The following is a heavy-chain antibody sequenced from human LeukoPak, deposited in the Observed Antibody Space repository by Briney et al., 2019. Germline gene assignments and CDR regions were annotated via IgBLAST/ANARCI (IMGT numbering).Heavy chain of an antibody. CDR2: IYYSGST. D-gene: IGHD2-15*01. CDR1: GGSISSYY. Sequence: SETLSLTCTVSGGSISSYYWSWIRQPPGKGLEWIGYIYYSGSTNYNPSLKSRVTISVDTSKNQFSLKLSSVTAADTAVYYCARDVGYVVTWGQGTLVTVSS. J-gene: IGHJ5*02. V-gene: IGHV4-59*12. CDR3: ARDVGYVVT.